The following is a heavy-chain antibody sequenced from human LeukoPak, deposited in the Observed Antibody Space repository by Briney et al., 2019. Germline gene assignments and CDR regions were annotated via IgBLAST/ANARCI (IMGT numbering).Heavy chain of an antibody. J-gene: IGHJ3*02. Sequence: KASETLSLTCTVSGGSISSHYWSWIRQPPGKGLEWIGYIYYSGSTNYNPSLKGRVTISVDTSKNQFSLKLSSVTAADTAVYYCARTTSGGLDIWGQGTMDTVSS. CDR3: ARTTSGGLDI. D-gene: IGHD3-16*01. CDR1: GGSISSHY. CDR2: IYYSGST. V-gene: IGHV4-59*11.